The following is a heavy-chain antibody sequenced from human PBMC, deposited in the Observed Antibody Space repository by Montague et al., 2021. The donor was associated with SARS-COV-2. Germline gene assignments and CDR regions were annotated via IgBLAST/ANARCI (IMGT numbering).Heavy chain of an antibody. V-gene: IGHV4-39*07. Sequence: SETLSLTCTVSGGSISSSSYYWGWIRQPPGKGLEWIGSIYYSGSTYYYPSLKGRVTISVDTSKNQFSLKLSSVTAADPAVYYCARDGSLRFVVLIGTRHEDGGIDVWGQGTTVTVSS. J-gene: IGHJ6*02. CDR3: ARDGSLRFVVLIGTRHEDGGIDV. CDR2: IYYSGST. CDR1: GGSISSSSYY. D-gene: IGHD3-9*01.